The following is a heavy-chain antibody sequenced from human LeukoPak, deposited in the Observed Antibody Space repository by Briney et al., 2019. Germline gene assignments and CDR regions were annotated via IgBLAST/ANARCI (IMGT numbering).Heavy chain of an antibody. Sequence: NPGGSLRLSCAASGFTFSSYSMNWVRQAPGKGREWVSSTSSSSSYIYYADSVKGRFTISRDNAKNSLYLQMNSLRAEDTAVYYCARDSAPAPPAAIRYYGMDVWGQGTTVTVSS. J-gene: IGHJ6*02. V-gene: IGHV3-21*01. CDR2: TSSSSSYI. CDR1: GFTFSSYS. D-gene: IGHD2-2*02. CDR3: ARDSAPAPPAAIRYYGMDV.